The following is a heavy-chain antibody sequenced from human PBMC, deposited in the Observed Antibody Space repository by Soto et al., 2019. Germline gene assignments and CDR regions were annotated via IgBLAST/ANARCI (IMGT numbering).Heavy chain of an antibody. CDR2: IIPILDTA. CDR1: GGTFSTST. Sequence: QVQLVQSGAEVKEPGSSVKVSCKASGGTFSTSTFTWVRQAPGQGLELMGRIIPILDTADYAQKFQGSVTITAEKSTSTAFMELSSLRSEDTGIYYCARDSPIGSVFSGYDAIDLWGQGNLVTVS. CDR3: ARDSPIGSVFSGYDAIDL. V-gene: IGHV1-69*08. D-gene: IGHD5-12*01. J-gene: IGHJ4*02.